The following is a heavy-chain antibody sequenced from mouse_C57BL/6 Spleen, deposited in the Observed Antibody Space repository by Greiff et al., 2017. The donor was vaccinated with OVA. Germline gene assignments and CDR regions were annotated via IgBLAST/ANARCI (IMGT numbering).Heavy chain of an antibody. CDR3: AREGDYGSSPWFAY. Sequence: EVKLVESEGGLVQPGSSMKLSCTASGFTFSDYYMAWVRQVPEKGLEWVANINYDGSSTYYLDSLKSRFIISRDNAKNILYLQMSSLKSEDTATYYCAREGDYGSSPWFAYWGQGTLVTVSA. CDR2: INYDGSST. J-gene: IGHJ3*01. D-gene: IGHD1-1*01. V-gene: IGHV5-16*01. CDR1: GFTFSDYY.